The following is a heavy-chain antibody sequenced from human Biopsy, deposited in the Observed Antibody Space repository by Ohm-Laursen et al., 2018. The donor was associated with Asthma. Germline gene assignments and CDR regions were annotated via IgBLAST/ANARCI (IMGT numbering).Heavy chain of an antibody. CDR3: ARHWDWGSFFDY. CDR1: GGSMSSSSYY. CDR2: ISYTGSA. J-gene: IGHJ4*02. D-gene: IGHD7-27*01. V-gene: IGHV4-39*01. Sequence: SDTLSLTCIVSGGSMSSSSYYWGWIRQPPGKGLEWMGSISYTGSAYHNPSLKSRVTISVDTSKSHFSLKLSSVTAADTAVYYCARHWDWGSFFDYWGQGTPVTVSS.